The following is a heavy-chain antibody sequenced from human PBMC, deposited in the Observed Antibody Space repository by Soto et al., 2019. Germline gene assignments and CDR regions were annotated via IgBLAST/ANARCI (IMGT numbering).Heavy chain of an antibody. CDR3: AGGLFSENSYSGGWYYFDS. J-gene: IGHJ4*02. CDR1: GGSFSGYS. V-gene: IGHV4-34*01. D-gene: IGHD1-26*01. CDR2: INHSGSS. Sequence: QVQLQQWGAGLLKPSETLSLTCAVNGGSFSGYSWTWIRQSPGKGLEWIGQINHSGSSIYSPSLKSRVTISLLTSKNQFSLELTSVTAADAAVYFCAGGLFSENSYSGGWYYFDSWGQGTLFAVSS.